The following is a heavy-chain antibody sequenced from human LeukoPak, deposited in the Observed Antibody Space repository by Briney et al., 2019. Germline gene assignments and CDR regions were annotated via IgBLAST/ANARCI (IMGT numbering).Heavy chain of an antibody. CDR3: ARDRGRGYSGYDDSFDP. V-gene: IGHV3-21*01. D-gene: IGHD5-12*01. Sequence: GGSLRLSCAASGFTFSSYSMTWVRQAPGKGLEWVSSISSSSGYIYYADSVKGRFTISRDNAKNSLYPQMNSLRAEDTAVYYCARDRGRGYSGYDDSFDPWGQGTLVTVSS. CDR2: ISSSSGYI. J-gene: IGHJ5*02. CDR1: GFTFSSYS.